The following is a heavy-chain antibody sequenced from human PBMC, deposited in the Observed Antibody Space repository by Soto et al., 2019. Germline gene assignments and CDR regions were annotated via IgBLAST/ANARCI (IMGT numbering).Heavy chain of an antibody. CDR1: GFTFKTYW. D-gene: IGHD5-18*01. V-gene: IGHV3-74*03. J-gene: IGHJ4*02. CDR2: INTDGSST. CDR3: GRHGYSYGLDL. Sequence: QLVESGGGLVQPGGSLRLSCVASGFTFKTYWMHWVRHVPGKGLVWVSRINTDGSSTTYADSVKGRFSISRDNAKNTLWLQMNSLRAEDTAIYYCGRHGYSYGLDLWGQGTLVTVSS.